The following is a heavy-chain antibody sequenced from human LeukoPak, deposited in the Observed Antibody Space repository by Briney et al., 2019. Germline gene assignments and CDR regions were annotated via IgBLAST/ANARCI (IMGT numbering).Heavy chain of an antibody. CDR2: TYYRSKWSN. D-gene: IGHD2-2*01. CDR3: VRGGIGYCSTTSCSFDY. Sequence: PSQTPSLTCAISGDSVSSNSAAWNWIRQSPSRGLEWLGRTYYRSKWSNDYAVSVKGRITINPDTSKNQFSLQLNSVTPEDTAAYYCVRGGIGYCSTTSCSFDYWGQGTLVTVSS. J-gene: IGHJ4*02. V-gene: IGHV6-1*01. CDR1: GDSVSSNSAA.